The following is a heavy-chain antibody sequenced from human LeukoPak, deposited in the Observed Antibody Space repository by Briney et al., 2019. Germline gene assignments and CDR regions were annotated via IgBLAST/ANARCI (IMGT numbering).Heavy chain of an antibody. CDR1: GFTFSSYS. D-gene: IGHD5-12*01. CDR3: ARLSGRYDAFDI. Sequence: GGSLRLSCAASGFTFSSYSMNWVRQAPGKGLEWVSSISSSSSYIYYADSVKGRFTISRDNAKNSLYLQMNSLRAEDTAVYYCARLSGRYDAFDIWGQGSMVTVSS. CDR2: ISSSSSYI. J-gene: IGHJ3*02. V-gene: IGHV3-21*01.